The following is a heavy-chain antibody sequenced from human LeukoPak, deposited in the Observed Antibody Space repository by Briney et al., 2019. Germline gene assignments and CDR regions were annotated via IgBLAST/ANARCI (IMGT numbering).Heavy chain of an antibody. CDR2: ISAYNGNT. J-gene: IGHJ6*02. V-gene: IGHV1-18*01. CDR3: ARESCGSYPYYYYYGMDV. Sequence: GASVKVSCKASGYTFTRYGISWVRQAPGQGLEWMGWISAYNGNTNYAQKLQGRVTMTTDTSTSTAYMELRSLRSDDTAVYYCARESCGSYPYYYYYGMDVWGQGTTATVSS. CDR1: GYTFTRYG. D-gene: IGHD1-26*01.